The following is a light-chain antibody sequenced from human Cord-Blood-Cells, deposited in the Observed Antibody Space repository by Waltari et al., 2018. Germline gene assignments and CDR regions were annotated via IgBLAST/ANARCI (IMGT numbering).Light chain of an antibody. CDR2: QDS. CDR1: NLGDKY. V-gene: IGLV3-1*01. CDR3: QAWDSSTYV. J-gene: IGLJ1*01. Sequence: SYELTQPPSVSVSPGQPASLTCSGDNLGDKYACWYQQKPGQSPVLVISQDSKRPSGIPERFSGSNSGNTATLTISGTQAMDEADYYCQAWDSSTYVFGTGTKVTVL.